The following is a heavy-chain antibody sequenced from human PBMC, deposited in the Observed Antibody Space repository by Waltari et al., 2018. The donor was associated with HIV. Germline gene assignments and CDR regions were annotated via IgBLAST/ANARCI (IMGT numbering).Heavy chain of an antibody. D-gene: IGHD3-10*01. Sequence: EVQLVESGGALLQPGRSLRPSCAASGFNFDYYALHWVRQAPGKGLEWVSGISWNGGSIGYADSVKGRFTISRDNAKNSLYLQMNSLRAEDTAVYYCARSGSFDYWGQGTLVTVSS. CDR1: GFNFDYYA. CDR2: ISWNGGSI. CDR3: ARSGSFDY. V-gene: IGHV3-9*01. J-gene: IGHJ4*02.